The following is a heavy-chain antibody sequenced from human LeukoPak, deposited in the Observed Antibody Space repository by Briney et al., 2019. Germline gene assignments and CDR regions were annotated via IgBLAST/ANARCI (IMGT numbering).Heavy chain of an antibody. CDR1: GLTFSTYG. V-gene: IGHV3-30*03. Sequence: GGSLRLSCAASGLTFSTYGIHWVRQAQGKGLEWVAALSHDGSNEFYADSVKGRFTVSRDNSKHSFYLQMNSLRDEDTAVYYCRTELIRGVMTTAFVIWGQGTMVTVSS. D-gene: IGHD3-10*01. CDR2: LSHDGSNE. CDR3: RTELIRGVMTTAFVI. J-gene: IGHJ3*02.